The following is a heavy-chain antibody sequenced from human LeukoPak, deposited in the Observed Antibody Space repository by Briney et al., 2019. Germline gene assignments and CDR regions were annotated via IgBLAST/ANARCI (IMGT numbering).Heavy chain of an antibody. CDR1: GFTFSSYG. Sequence: GGSLRLSCAASGFTFSSYGMHWVRQAPGKGLEWVAFIRYDGSNKYYADSVKGRFTISRDNSKNTLYLQMNSLRAEDTAVYYCATLLIAAAGTGYWGQGTLVTVSS. J-gene: IGHJ4*02. D-gene: IGHD6-13*01. V-gene: IGHV3-30*02. CDR2: IRYDGSNK. CDR3: ATLLIAAAGTGY.